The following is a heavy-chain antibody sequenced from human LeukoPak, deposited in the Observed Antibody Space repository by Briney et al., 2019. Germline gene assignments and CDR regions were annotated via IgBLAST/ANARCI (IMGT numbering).Heavy chain of an antibody. D-gene: IGHD3-22*01. V-gene: IGHV4-30-4*01. J-gene: IGHJ4*02. CDR2: IYYSGST. CDR3: ARFKDYYDSSGYYYTFDY. CDR1: GGSISSGDYY. Sequence: SQTLSLTCTVSGGSISSGDYYWSWIRQPPGKGLEWIGYIYYSGSTYYNPSLKSRVTISVDTSKNQFSLKLSSVTAADTAVYYCARFKDYYDSSGYYYTFDYSGQGTLVTVSS.